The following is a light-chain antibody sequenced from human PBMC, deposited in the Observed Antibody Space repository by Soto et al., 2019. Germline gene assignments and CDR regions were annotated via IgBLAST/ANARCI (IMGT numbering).Light chain of an antibody. J-gene: IGKJ2*01. CDR1: QSINNW. CDR3: QQYKSFST. V-gene: IGKV1-5*03. CDR2: QAS. Sequence: TQSPSTLSASVGDRVTITCRASQSINNWLAWYQQKPGKAPRFLISQASTLESGVPSRFSGRGFGAEFTLTISNLQPDDFATYYCQQYKSFSTFGQGTKVDIK.